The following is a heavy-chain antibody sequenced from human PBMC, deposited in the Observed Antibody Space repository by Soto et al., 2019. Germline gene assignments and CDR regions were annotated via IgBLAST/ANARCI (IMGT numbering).Heavy chain of an antibody. J-gene: IGHJ6*02. CDR1: GFTSSSYA. Sequence: GGSLRLSCAASGFTSSSYAMNWVRQPPGKGLEWVSGIHGGSGSTYYADSVKGRFTISRDNSKNTLYLQMNSLRAADTAVYYCARGSSIAGLYYGMDVWGQGTTVTVSS. D-gene: IGHD6-6*01. CDR2: IHGGSGST. V-gene: IGHV3-23*01. CDR3: ARGSSIAGLYYGMDV.